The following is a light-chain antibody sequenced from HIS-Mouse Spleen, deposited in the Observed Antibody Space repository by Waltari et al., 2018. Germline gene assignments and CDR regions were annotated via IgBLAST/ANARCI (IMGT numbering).Light chain of an antibody. Sequence: SYELTQPPSVSVSPGQTARITCSGDALPKKYAYWDHQKSGQAPVLVIYEDSKRPSGIPERFSGSSSGTMATLTISGAQVEDEADYYCYSTDSSGNHRVFGGGTKLTVL. CDR1: ALPKKY. CDR2: EDS. J-gene: IGLJ2*01. V-gene: IGLV3-10*01. CDR3: YSTDSSGNHRV.